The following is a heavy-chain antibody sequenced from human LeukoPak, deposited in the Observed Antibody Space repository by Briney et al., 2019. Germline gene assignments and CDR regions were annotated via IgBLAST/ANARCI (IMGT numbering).Heavy chain of an antibody. CDR3: ASGAAAGTDAEYFQH. CDR2: ISGSGGST. V-gene: IGHV3-23*01. J-gene: IGHJ1*01. D-gene: IGHD6-13*01. Sequence: GGSLRLSCAASGFTFSSYAMSWVRQAPGKGLEWVSAISGSGGSTYYADSLKGRFTISRDNSRNTLYLQMNSLRAEDTAVYYCASGAAAGTDAEYFQHWGQGTLVTVSS. CDR1: GFTFSSYA.